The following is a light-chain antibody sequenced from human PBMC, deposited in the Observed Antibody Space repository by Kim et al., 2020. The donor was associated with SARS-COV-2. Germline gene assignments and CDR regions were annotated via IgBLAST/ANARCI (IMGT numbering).Light chain of an antibody. V-gene: IGLV3-1*01. CDR1: KWGENY. CDR2: EDT. CDR3: KAWDGSTGV. J-gene: IGLJ2*01. Sequence: VSPGQTATNTCYRDKWGENYACWNRQKPGLSPMVVIYEDTKRPPGIPERFSGSNSGNTVTLTISGTQAMNEAAYYSKAWDGSTGVFGGGTKLTVL.